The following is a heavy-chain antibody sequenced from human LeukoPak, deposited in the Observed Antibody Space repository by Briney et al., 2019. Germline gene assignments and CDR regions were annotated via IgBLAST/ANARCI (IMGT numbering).Heavy chain of an antibody. CDR2: IKQDESKR. CDR1: GFTFSDHW. D-gene: IGHD2-15*01. CDR3: AREASLYCSGNDCYWAFDR. Sequence: GGSLRLSCAASGFTFSDHWMSWVRQAPGMGLEWVANIKQDESKRYYVDSVKGRFTISRDNAKNSLYLQINSLRAEDTAVYYCAREASLYCSGNDCYWAFDRWGQGTLVTVSS. J-gene: IGHJ5*02. V-gene: IGHV3-7*01.